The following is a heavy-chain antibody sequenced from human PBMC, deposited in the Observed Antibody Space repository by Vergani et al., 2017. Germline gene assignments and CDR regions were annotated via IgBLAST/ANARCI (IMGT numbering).Heavy chain of an antibody. J-gene: IGHJ4*02. D-gene: IGHD1-26*01. CDR3: ARGRAARWELLRGYYFDY. Sequence: QVQLVQSGAEVKKPGASVKVSCKASVYTFTSYHIHWLRQAPGQAFEWMGILNPTTGHTTSAQKFMGRVDMTRDPSTDTSTRTVQMTLSSLRSEDTAVYYCARGRAARWELLRGYYFDYWGQGTLVTVSS. CDR1: VYTFTSYH. CDR2: LNPTTGHT. V-gene: IGHV1-46*01.